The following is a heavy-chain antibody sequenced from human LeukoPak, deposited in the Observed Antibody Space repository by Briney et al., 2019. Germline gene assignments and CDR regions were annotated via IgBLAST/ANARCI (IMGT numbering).Heavy chain of an antibody. Sequence: PSQTLSLTCTVSGGSISSGDYYWGWIRQPPGKGLEWIGSIYYSGSTYYNPSLKSRVTISVDTSKNQFSLKLSSVTAADTAVYYCARPNYYASGQSDYWGQGTLVTVSS. V-gene: IGHV4-39*01. CDR3: ARPNYYASGQSDY. D-gene: IGHD3-10*01. CDR2: IYYSGST. CDR1: GGSISSGDYY. J-gene: IGHJ4*02.